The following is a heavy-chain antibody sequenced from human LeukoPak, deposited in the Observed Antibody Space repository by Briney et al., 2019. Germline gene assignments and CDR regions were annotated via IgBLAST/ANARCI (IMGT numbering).Heavy chain of an antibody. J-gene: IGHJ6*03. CDR1: GGSISSYY. CDR2: IYYSGST. D-gene: IGHD6-6*01. V-gene: IGHV4-59*01. Sequence: PSETLSLTCTVSGGSISSYYWSWIRQPPGKGLEWIGYIYYSGSTNYNPSLKSRVTISVDTSENQFSLKLSSVTAADTAVYYCAGTQYSSSAGYYYYMDVWGKGTTVTVSS. CDR3: AGTQYSSSAGYYYYMDV.